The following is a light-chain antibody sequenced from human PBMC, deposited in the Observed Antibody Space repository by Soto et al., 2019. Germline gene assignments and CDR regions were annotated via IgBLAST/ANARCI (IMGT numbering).Light chain of an antibody. CDR3: QQYITYPLT. CDR1: QTISNW. J-gene: IGKJ4*01. Sequence: DIQMTQSPSTLSASVGDRVTITCRASQTISNWLAWYQQKPGKAPKVLIFDASTLDGGVPSRFSGRRSGTDFTLTISSLQPSDFATYYCQQYITYPLTFGGGTKVEI. V-gene: IGKV1-5*01. CDR2: DAS.